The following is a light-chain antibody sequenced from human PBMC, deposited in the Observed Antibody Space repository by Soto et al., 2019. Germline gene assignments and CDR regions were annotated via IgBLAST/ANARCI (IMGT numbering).Light chain of an antibody. J-gene: IGKJ1*01. Sequence: DIQMTQSPSTLSASVGDSVTITCRASQSISSWLAWYQQRPGKAPKVLIYDASSLQSGVPSRFSGSGSGTEFTLTISSLQPDDFATYYCQQYNIYPWPFGQGTEVEI. V-gene: IGKV1-5*01. CDR3: QQYNIYPWP. CDR1: QSISSW. CDR2: DAS.